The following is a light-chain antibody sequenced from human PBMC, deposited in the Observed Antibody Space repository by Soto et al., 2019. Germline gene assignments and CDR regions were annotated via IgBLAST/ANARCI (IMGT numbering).Light chain of an antibody. J-gene: IGLJ2*01. Sequence: QSVLTQPPSVSGAPGQRVTISCTGSGSNIGAGYDVHWYHQLPGTAPKLLIYGNNNRPSGVPDRFSGSKSGTSASLAITGLQAEDEADYYCQSYDSSLSGSVFGGGTKLTVL. CDR2: GNN. CDR3: QSYDSSLSGSV. CDR1: GSNIGAGYD. V-gene: IGLV1-40*01.